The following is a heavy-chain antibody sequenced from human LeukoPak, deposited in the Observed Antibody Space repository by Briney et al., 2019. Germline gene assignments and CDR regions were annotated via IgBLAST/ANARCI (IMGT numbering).Heavy chain of an antibody. CDR1: GFTFSSYS. V-gene: IGHV3-23*01. CDR2: ISGSGGST. Sequence: GGSLRLSCAASGFTFSSYSMNWVRQAPGKGLEWVSAISGSGGSTYYADSVKGRFTISRDNSKNTLYLQMNSLRAEDTAVYYCAKDHWVVVVAAPKTDDAFDIWGQGTMVTVSS. J-gene: IGHJ3*02. CDR3: AKDHWVVVVAAPKTDDAFDI. D-gene: IGHD2-15*01.